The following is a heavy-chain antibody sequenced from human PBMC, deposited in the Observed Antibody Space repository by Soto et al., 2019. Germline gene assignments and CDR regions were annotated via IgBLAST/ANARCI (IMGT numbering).Heavy chain of an antibody. Sequence: PGQALKISFEGSGYTFTNYWIGWVRQMPGKGLEWMGIIYPGDSDTKYNPSFQGQVTISADKSITTTYLQWSSLKASDTAIYYCAASIFYYGMDVWGQGTTVTVSS. CDR2: IYPGDSDT. CDR3: AASIFYYGMDV. CDR1: GYTFTNYW. J-gene: IGHJ6*02. V-gene: IGHV5-51*01.